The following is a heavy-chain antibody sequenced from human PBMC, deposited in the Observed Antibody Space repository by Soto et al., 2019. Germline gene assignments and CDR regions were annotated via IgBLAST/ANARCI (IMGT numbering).Heavy chain of an antibody. J-gene: IGHJ4*02. CDR3: ANALSEWIPSYGLDS. CDR1: GFSFSKYG. Sequence: QVQLVESGGGGVQPGTSLRLSCAASGFSFSKYGIHWVRQAPGQGLEWVAIITYDGSNKYYLDSVKGLFTISRDNSRNTAFIQVDSLTAEDTATYYCANALSEWIPSYGLDSWGQGARVTVTS. V-gene: IGHV3-30*18. CDR2: ITYDGSNK. D-gene: IGHD3-3*01.